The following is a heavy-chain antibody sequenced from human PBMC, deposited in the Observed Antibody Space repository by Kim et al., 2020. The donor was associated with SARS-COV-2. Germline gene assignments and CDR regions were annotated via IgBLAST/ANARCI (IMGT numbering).Heavy chain of an antibody. CDR1: GGSISSSSYY. Sequence: SETLSLTCTVSGGSISSSSYYWGCNRQPPGQGLDGVGSIYYSASTYHNPTLKSRVTISVDTSKNPLTLNLSSATAADTAVYSCARPRSRWY. D-gene: IGHD6-13*01. V-gene: IGHV4-39*01. CDR3: ARPRSRWY. CDR2: IYYSAST. J-gene: IGHJ2*01.